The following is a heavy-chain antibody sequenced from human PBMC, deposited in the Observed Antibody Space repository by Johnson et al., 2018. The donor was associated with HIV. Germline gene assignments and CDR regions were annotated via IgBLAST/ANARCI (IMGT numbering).Heavy chain of an antibody. CDR1: GFTFGNYA. J-gene: IGHJ3*02. CDR3: AKGAPWDI. CDR2: IDTGGST. V-gene: IGHV3-23*04. Sequence: VYLVESGGGLVQPGGSLRLSCAASGFTFGNYAMNWVRQAPGKGLEWVSAIDTGGSTFYPDSVKGRFTISRDNSKNTLYLQMNSLRAEDTAVYYCAKGAPWDIWGQGTMVTVSS.